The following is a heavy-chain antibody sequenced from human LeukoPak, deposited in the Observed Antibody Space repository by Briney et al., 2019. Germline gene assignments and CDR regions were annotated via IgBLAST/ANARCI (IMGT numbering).Heavy chain of an antibody. CDR1: GGSVSSGSYY. V-gene: IGHV4-61*01. Sequence: SETLSLTCTVSGGSVSSGSYYWSWIRRPPGKGLEWIGYIYYSGNTNYNPSLKSRVTISVDTSKNQFSLKLSSVTAADTAVYYCARDQCTSTSCYALYGMDIWGKGTTVTVSS. D-gene: IGHD2-2*01. CDR3: ARDQCTSTSCYALYGMDI. CDR2: IYYSGNT. J-gene: IGHJ6*04.